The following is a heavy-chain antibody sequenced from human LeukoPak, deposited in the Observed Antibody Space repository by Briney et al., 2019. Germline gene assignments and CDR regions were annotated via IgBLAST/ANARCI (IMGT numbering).Heavy chain of an antibody. Sequence: GGSLRLSCAASGFTFSSYSMNWVRQAPGKRLEWVSSISSSSSYIYYADSVKGRFTISRDNAKNSLYLQMNCLRAEDTAVYYCARDLLGTVTTFHAFDIWGQGTMVTVSS. CDR3: ARDLLGTVTTFHAFDI. J-gene: IGHJ3*02. D-gene: IGHD4-17*01. CDR1: GFTFSSYS. CDR2: ISSSSSYI. V-gene: IGHV3-21*01.